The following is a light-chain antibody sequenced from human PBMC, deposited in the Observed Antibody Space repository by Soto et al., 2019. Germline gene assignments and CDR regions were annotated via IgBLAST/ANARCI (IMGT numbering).Light chain of an antibody. CDR3: QHYQSGHPIT. CDR1: ESVSDNY. CDR2: GAS. Sequence: EIVLTQSPGTLSLSPGERATLSCRASESVSDNYLAWYQQRSGQAPRLLISGASSRATGIPDRFTGSGSETSFTLTISRLEPEDFALYYCQHYQSGHPITFGQGTRLEIK. J-gene: IGKJ5*01. V-gene: IGKV3-20*01.